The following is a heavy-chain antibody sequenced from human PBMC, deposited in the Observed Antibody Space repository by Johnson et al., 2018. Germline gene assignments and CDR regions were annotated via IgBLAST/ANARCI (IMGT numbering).Heavy chain of an antibody. D-gene: IGHD4-11*01. CDR2: ISESGSST. CDR1: GFTFSSCA. V-gene: IGHV3-23*01. J-gene: IGHJ6*03. Sequence: VQLQESGGGLVQPGGSMRLTCAASGFTFSSCAMTWVRQAPGTGLEWLSSISESGSSTYYAGSVKGRFFISRDNSQNTLYLQMNSLRAEDTAVYYCAGVYGPSTVTTDLWTYFMDVWGKGTTVTVSS. CDR3: AGVYGPSTVTTDLWTYFMDV.